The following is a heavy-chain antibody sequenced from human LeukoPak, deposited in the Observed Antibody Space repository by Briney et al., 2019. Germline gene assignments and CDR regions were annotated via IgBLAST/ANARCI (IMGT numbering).Heavy chain of an antibody. Sequence: GGSLRLSCAASGFAFNSFSMNWVRQAPGKGLEWVAFISSLGGYMHYADSVKGRFTISRDSAKNSLFLQMNSLRAEDTALYYCARGGGAPDYWGQGTLVTVSS. J-gene: IGHJ4*02. D-gene: IGHD3-16*01. CDR1: GFAFNSFS. CDR3: ARGGGAPDY. V-gene: IGHV3-21*01. CDR2: ISSLGGYM.